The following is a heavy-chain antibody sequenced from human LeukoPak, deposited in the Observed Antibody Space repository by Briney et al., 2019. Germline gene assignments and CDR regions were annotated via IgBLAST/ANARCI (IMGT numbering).Heavy chain of an antibody. CDR1: GFTFSGSA. J-gene: IGHJ4*02. Sequence: GGSLRLSCAASGFTFSGSAMHWVRQASGKGLEWVGRIRSKANSYATAYAASVKGRFTISRDDSKNTAYLQMTSLKTEDTAVYYCTRHANPDCSGGSCYSGRTDYWGQGTLVTVSS. CDR3: TRHANPDCSGGSCYSGRTDY. CDR2: IRSKANSYAT. D-gene: IGHD2-15*01. V-gene: IGHV3-73*01.